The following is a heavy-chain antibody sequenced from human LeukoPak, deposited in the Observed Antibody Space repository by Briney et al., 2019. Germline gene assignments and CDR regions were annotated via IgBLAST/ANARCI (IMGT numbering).Heavy chain of an antibody. Sequence: PSETLSLTCTVSGGSISSGDYYWNWIRQHPGKGLEWIGYIYYRGDTYYHPSLKSRVTISVDTSKNQFSLTLPAVTAADTAIYYCARDKTPDLTPTWYFDLWGRGALVTVSS. CDR3: ARDKTPDLTPTWYFDL. CDR2: IYYRGDT. V-gene: IGHV4-31*03. D-gene: IGHD4-23*01. CDR1: GGSISSGDYY. J-gene: IGHJ2*01.